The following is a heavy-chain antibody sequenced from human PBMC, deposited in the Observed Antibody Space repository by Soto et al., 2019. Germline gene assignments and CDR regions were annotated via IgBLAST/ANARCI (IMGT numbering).Heavy chain of an antibody. CDR3: AMVDVYVTPSPQDV. V-gene: IGHV1-18*01. CDR2: IITNNGKT. D-gene: IGHD3-16*01. CDR1: GGAFSSYA. Sequence: ASVKVSCKASGGAFSSYAISWVRQAPGQGLEWMGWIITNNGKTNYAQNLQGRVTLTTDTSTSTAYMELTSLRSNDTAIYYCAMVDVYVTPSPQDVWGQGTTVTVSS. J-gene: IGHJ6*02.